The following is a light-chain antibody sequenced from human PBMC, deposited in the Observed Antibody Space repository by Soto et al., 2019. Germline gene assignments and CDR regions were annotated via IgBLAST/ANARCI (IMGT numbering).Light chain of an antibody. J-gene: IGKJ1*01. CDR1: QSISSW. V-gene: IGKV1-5*01. Sequence: DIQMTQSPSTLSASVGDRVTITCRASQSISSWLAWYQQKPGKAPKLLIYDASSLESGVPSRFSGSGSGTEFTLTISSLQPDDFAPYYCQQYNSYSRTFGHGTKVEIK. CDR3: QQYNSYSRT. CDR2: DAS.